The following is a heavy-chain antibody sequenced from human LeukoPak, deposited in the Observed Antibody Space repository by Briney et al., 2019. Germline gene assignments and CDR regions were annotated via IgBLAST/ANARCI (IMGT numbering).Heavy chain of an antibody. CDR3: AREATRITMIVVVGDSHFDY. CDR1: GYTFVGYF. J-gene: IGHJ4*02. CDR2: INPNSGGT. Sequence: ASVKVSCKASGYTFVGYFMHWVRQAPGQGLEWMGWINPNSGGTNYAQKFQGRVTMTRDTSISTAYMELSRLRSDDTAVYYCAREATRITMIVVVGDSHFDYWGQGTLVTVSS. D-gene: IGHD3-22*01. V-gene: IGHV1-2*02.